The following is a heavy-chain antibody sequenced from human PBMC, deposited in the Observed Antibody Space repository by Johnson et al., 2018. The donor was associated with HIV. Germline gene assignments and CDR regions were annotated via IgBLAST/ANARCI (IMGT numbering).Heavy chain of an antibody. CDR2: ISYDGSDK. J-gene: IGHJ3*02. Sequence: QVQLVESGGGVVQPGRSLRLSCAASGFTFSSYGMHWVRQAPGKGLEWVAVISYDGSDKYYADSVKGRFTISRDNSKNTLYLQMNSLRAEDTAVYYCAINSGYDSHGAFDIWGQGTMVTVSS. V-gene: IGHV3-30*03. CDR3: AINSGYDSHGAFDI. D-gene: IGHD5-12*01. CDR1: GFTFSSYG.